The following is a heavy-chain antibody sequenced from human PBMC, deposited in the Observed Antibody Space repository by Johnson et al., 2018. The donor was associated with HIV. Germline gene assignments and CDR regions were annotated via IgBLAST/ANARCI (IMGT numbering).Heavy chain of an antibody. CDR3: ASDWGSRHAFDI. CDR1: GLIFNTYG. J-gene: IGHJ3*02. D-gene: IGHD7-27*01. CDR2: ISYDGSKK. V-gene: IGHV3-30-3*01. Sequence: VQLVESGGGVVQPGRSLRLSCAASGLIFNTYGMHWVRQAPGKGLEWVAVISYDGSKKYYADSVKGRFTISRDNAKNSLYLQMNSLRAEDTAVYYCASDWGSRHAFDIWGQGTLVTVSS.